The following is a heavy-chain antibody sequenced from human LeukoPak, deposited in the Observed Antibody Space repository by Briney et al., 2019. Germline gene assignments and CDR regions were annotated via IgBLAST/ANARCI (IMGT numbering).Heavy chain of an antibody. CDR1: GYSFTTYW. Sequence: GESLKISCKGSGYSFTTYWIGWVRQMPGKGLEWMGFIYPGDSHTRYSPSFQGQVTISADKSLSTAYLQWNSLKASDTALYYCARHLSNTDGSHFDYWGQGTLVTVSS. J-gene: IGHJ4*02. D-gene: IGHD1-26*01. CDR3: ARHLSNTDGSHFDY. V-gene: IGHV5-51*01. CDR2: IYPGDSHT.